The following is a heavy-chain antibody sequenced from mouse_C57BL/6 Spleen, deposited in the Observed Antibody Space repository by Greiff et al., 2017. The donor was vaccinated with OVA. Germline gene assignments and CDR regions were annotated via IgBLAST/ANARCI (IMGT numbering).Heavy chain of an antibody. CDR3: AMTTVVSTGAMDY. V-gene: IGHV1-82*01. J-gene: IGHJ4*01. CDR1: GYAFSSSW. CDR2: IYPGDGDT. Sequence: VQLQQSGPELVKPGASVKISCKASGYAFSSSWMNWVKQRPGKGLEWIGRIYPGDGDTNYNGKFKGKATLTADKSSSTAYMQLSSLTSEDSAVYVGAMTTVVSTGAMDYWGQGTSVTVSS. D-gene: IGHD1-1*01.